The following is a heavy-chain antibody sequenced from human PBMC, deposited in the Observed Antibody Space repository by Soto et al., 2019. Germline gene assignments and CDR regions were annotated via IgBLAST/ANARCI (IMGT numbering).Heavy chain of an antibody. CDR2: ISASSTNT. J-gene: IGHJ5*02. CDR3: AKHFAHLVSGWFDP. Sequence: EVQLLESGGGLVQPGGSLRLSCTDSRFSISDYALSWVRQAPGKGLEWVSAISASSTNTYYADSVKGRFVISRDNSKNTLFLQMNSLRGEDTAVYYCAKHFAHLVSGWFDPWSQGTLVTVAS. D-gene: IGHD3-10*01. CDR1: RFSISDYA. V-gene: IGHV3-23*01.